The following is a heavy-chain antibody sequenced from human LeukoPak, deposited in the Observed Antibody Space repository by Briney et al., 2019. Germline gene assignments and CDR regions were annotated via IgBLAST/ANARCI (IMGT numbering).Heavy chain of an antibody. Sequence: SRTLSLTCAISGDSVSSNSVTWNWIRQSPSRGLGWLGRTYYRSTWYNDYAVSVRGRITVNPDTSKNQSSLHLNSVTPEDTAVYYCARRLTQYDCFDPWGQGILVTVSS. CDR2: TYYRSTWYN. V-gene: IGHV6-1*01. D-gene: IGHD2-2*01. CDR1: GDSVSSNSVT. J-gene: IGHJ5*02. CDR3: ARRLTQYDCFDP.